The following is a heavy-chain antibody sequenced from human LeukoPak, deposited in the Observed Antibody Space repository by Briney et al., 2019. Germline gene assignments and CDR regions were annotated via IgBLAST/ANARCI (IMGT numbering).Heavy chain of an antibody. J-gene: IGHJ3*02. CDR2: IRYDGSNK. V-gene: IGHV3-30*02. CDR1: GFTFSSYG. Sequence: PGGSLRLSCAASGFTFSSYGMHSVRQAPGKGLEWVAFIRYDGSNKYYADSVKGRFTISRDNSKNTLYLQMNSLRAEDTAVYYCANGYSYGFGAFDIWGQGTMVTVSS. D-gene: IGHD5-18*01. CDR3: ANGYSYGFGAFDI.